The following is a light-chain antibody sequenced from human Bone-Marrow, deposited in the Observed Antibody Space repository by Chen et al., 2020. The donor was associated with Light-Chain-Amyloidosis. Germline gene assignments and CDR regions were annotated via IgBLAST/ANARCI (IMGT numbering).Light chain of an antibody. V-gene: IGKV3-20*01. J-gene: IGKJ4*01. CDR1: QTISNNY. CDR3: QQYGTSPLT. CDR2: GSS. Sequence: EIVLTQSPGTLSLSPGEGANLSCRASQTISNNYLTWYQQKFGQAHRLLIYGSSSRATGIPDRFTRSGSGTNFTLTINRLEPEDVEMYYCQQYGTSPLTFGGGTKVELK.